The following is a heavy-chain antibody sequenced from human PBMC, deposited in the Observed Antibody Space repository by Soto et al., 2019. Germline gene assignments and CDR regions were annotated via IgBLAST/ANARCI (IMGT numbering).Heavy chain of an antibody. CDR2: IYYSGST. D-gene: IGHD6-13*01. Sequence: QLQLQESGPGLVKPSETLSLTCTVSGGSISSSSYYWGWIRQPPGKGLEWIGSIYYSGSTYYNPSLKSRVTISVDTSKNQFSLKLSSVTAADTAVYYCARQGAAAAGKGPYRWGSLYYYYYGMDVWGQGTTVTVSS. CDR1: GGSISSSSYY. V-gene: IGHV4-39*01. CDR3: ARQGAAAAGKGPYRWGSLYYYYYGMDV. J-gene: IGHJ6*02.